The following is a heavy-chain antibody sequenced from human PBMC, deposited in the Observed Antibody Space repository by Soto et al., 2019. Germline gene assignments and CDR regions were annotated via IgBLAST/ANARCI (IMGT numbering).Heavy chain of an antibody. Sequence: GGSLRLSCAASGFTFSSYAMHWVRQAPGKGLEWVAVISYDGSNKYYADSVKGRFTISRDNSKNTLYLQMNSLRAEDMFVYYCERAANYYDFWSEPDWDIWGKGTGHTV. CDR1: GFTFSSYA. CDR2: ISYDGSNK. D-gene: IGHD3-3*01. J-gene: IGHJ3*02. CDR3: ERAANYYDFWSEPDWDI. V-gene: IGHV3-30-3*01.